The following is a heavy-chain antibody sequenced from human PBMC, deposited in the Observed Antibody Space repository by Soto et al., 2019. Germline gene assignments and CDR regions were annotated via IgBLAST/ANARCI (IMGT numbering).Heavy chain of an antibody. J-gene: IGHJ5*01. D-gene: IGHD2-21*02. CDR2: IWYDGRNE. CDR3: ARGTATDGLDS. CDR1: GFTFSSYG. V-gene: IGHV3-33*01. Sequence: QVQLVESGGGVVQPGRSLTLSCVASGFTFSSYGMHWVRQAPGKGLEWVAFIWYDGRNENYTDYVKGRFSISRDNSKNTLYLQMNSLRADDTAVYYCARGTATDGLDSWGQGTLVTVSS.